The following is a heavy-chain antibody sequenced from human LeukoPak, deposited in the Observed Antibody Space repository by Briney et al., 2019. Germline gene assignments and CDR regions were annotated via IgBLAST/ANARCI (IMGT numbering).Heavy chain of an antibody. J-gene: IGHJ3*02. CDR3: ASGIAVADAMDAFGI. CDR2: IYTSGST. Sequence: SETLSLTCTVYSGSISSGSYYWSWILQPAGKGLEWIGRIYTSGSTNYNPSLKSRVTISVDTSKNQFSLKLSSVTAADTAVYYCASGIAVADAMDAFGIWGQGTMVTVSS. CDR1: SGSISSGSYY. V-gene: IGHV4-61*02. D-gene: IGHD6-19*01.